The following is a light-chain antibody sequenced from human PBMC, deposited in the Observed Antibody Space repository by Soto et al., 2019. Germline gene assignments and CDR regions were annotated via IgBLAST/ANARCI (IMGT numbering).Light chain of an antibody. V-gene: IGKV1-39*01. Sequence: IQMTQSPSSLSASVGDRVTITCRASQGIRSDLGWYRQKPGKAPNLLIYTTSNLESGVPSRFSGSGSGTDFTLTINSLQPEDFATYFCQQSYSRPRTFGQGTKVDIK. CDR2: TTS. CDR3: QQSYSRPRT. CDR1: QGIRSD. J-gene: IGKJ1*01.